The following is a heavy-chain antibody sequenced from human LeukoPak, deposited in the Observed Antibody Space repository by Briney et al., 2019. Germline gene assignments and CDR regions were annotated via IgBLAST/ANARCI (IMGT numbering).Heavy chain of an antibody. V-gene: IGHV4-4*07. CDR1: GGSISSYY. CDR2: IYTSGST. D-gene: IGHD3-22*01. J-gene: IGHJ4*02. CDR3: ARDRMFFDSSGYQDYYFDY. Sequence: SETLSLSCTVSGGSISSYYWSWIRQPAGKGLEWIGRIYTSGSTNYNPSLKSRVTISVDKSKNQFSLRLSSVTAADTAVYYCARDRMFFDSSGYQDYYFDYWGQGPLLTVSS.